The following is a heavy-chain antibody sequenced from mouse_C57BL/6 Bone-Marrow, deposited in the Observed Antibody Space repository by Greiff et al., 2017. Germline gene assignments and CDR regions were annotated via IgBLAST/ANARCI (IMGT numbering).Heavy chain of an antibody. CDR2: IWSDGST. Sequence: VHLVESGPGLVAPSQSLSITCTVSGFSLTSYGVHWVRQPPGKGLEWLVVIWSDGSTTYNSALKSRLSISKDNSKSQVFLKMNSLQTDDTAMYYCARHTKRSSPYYYAMDYWGQGTSVTVSS. CDR3: ARHTKRSSPYYYAMDY. D-gene: IGHD1-1*01. CDR1: GFSLTSYG. V-gene: IGHV2-6-1*01. J-gene: IGHJ4*01.